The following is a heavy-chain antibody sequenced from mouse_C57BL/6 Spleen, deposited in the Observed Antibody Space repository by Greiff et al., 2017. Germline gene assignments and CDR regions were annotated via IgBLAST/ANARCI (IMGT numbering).Heavy chain of an antibody. CDR2: ISNDGSN. D-gene: IGHD3-3*01. CDR3: ARDLWDRGLRWYFDV. J-gene: IGHJ1*03. Sequence: EVQLQQSGPGLVKPSQSLSLTCSVTGYSITSGYHWNWLRQFPGNKLEWMGYISNDGSNNYNPSLKNRISITRYTSKNKFFLKLNSVTTEDTATYYCARDLWDRGLRWYFDVWGTGTTVTVSS. V-gene: IGHV3-6*01. CDR1: GYSITSGYH.